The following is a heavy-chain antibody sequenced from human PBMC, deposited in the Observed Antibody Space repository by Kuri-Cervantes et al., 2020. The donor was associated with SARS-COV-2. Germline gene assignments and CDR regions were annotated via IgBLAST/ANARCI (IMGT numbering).Heavy chain of an antibody. CDR3: ARGLSPTLTWIQLWPWFDP. CDR2: IYYSGST. J-gene: IGHJ5*02. V-gene: IGHV4-61*01. D-gene: IGHD5-18*01. CDR1: GYSISSGYY. Sequence: GSLRLSCAVSGYSISSGYYWSWIRQPPGKGLEWIGYIYYSGSTNYNPSLKSRVTISVDTSKNQFSLKLSSVTAADTAVYYCARGLSPTLTWIQLWPWFDPWGQGTLVTVSS.